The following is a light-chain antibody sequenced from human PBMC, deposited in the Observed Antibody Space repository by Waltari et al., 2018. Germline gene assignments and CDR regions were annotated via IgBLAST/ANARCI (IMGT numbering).Light chain of an antibody. Sequence: ITGRGSQSLSNWLAWYQRKLGKAPKVLIYKASTLESGVPSRFSGSGSGTEFTLTISSLQPDDFATYYCQQYRNLWTFGQGTKVEIK. J-gene: IGKJ1*01. CDR3: QQYRNLWT. CDR1: QSLSNW. V-gene: IGKV1-5*03. CDR2: KAS.